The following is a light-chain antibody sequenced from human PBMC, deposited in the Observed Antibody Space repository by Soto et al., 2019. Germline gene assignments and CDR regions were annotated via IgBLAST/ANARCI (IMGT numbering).Light chain of an antibody. CDR2: GAS. CDR3: QQYNKWPLFT. Sequence: ETVLTQSPATFSVSPGERATLSCRVSQSIGSNLAWYQQRPGQPPRLLIYGASTRATGVPARFSGSGSGTEFTLTINSLQSEDFALYYCQQYNKWPLFTFGPGTKVDIK. CDR1: QSIGSN. V-gene: IGKV3-15*01. J-gene: IGKJ3*01.